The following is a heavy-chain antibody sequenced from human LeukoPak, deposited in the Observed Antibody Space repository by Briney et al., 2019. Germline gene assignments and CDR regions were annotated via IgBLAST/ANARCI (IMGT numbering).Heavy chain of an antibody. J-gene: IGHJ4*02. CDR1: GFTFTGHS. D-gene: IGHD1-26*01. V-gene: IGHV3-30*04. Sequence: GGSLRLSCVASGFTFTGHSMHWVRQAPGKGLEWVAVVAYDEKTIFYADSLKGRFTVSRDNSKNTVYLQMNSLRDEDTAVYYCAREKQSGGTPFDYWGQGTLVTVSS. CDR2: VAYDEKTI. CDR3: AREKQSGGTPFDY.